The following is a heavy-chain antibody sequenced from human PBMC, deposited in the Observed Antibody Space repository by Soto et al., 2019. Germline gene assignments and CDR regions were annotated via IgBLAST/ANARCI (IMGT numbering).Heavy chain of an antibody. CDR3: ARVYRQQLALNNWFDP. D-gene: IGHD6-13*01. Sequence: ASVNVSCKASGYTFTSYYMHWVRQAPGQGLEWMGIINPSGGSTSYAQKFQGRVTMTRDTSTSTVYMELSSLRSEDTAVYYCARVYRQQLALNNWFDPWGQGTLVTVSS. V-gene: IGHV1-46*01. CDR2: INPSGGST. J-gene: IGHJ5*02. CDR1: GYTFTSYY.